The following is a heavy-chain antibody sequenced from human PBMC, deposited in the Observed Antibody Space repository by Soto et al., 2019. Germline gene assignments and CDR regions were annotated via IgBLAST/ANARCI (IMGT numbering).Heavy chain of an antibody. CDR2: INPADGLT. V-gene: IGHV1-3*01. CDR3: ARDPLAVAGSFFDF. J-gene: IGHJ4*02. CDR1: GYTLTIYS. Sequence: QVLLLQSGPEGKRPGSSVNVSCKASGYTLTIYSIPWLRQAPGQRLAWMGWINPADGLTRYSETLSDRGTLTWHSSAATAFWELRSLRPEDTAVYYCARDPLAVAGSFFDFWGQGSRVTVST. D-gene: IGHD6-19*01.